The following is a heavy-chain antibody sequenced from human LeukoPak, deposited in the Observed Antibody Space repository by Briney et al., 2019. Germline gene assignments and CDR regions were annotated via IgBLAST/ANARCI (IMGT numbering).Heavy chain of an antibody. CDR2: IYYSGST. CDR3: ARGVASEFSANYYDSSGYRHPFDY. V-gene: IGHV4-39*07. CDR1: GGSISSSSYY. J-gene: IGHJ4*02. D-gene: IGHD3-22*01. Sequence: SETLSLTCTVSGGSISSSSYYWGWIRQPPGKGLEWIGSIYYSGSTYYNPSLKSRVTISVDTSKNQFSLKLSSVTAADTAVYYCARGVASEFSANYYDSSGYRHPFDYWGQGTLVTVSS.